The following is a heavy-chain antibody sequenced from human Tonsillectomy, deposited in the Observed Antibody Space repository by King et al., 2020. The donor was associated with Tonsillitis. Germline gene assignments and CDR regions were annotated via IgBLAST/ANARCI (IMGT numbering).Heavy chain of an antibody. CDR3: AKDKGADYYDTGRGAFDI. CDR2: ISSNKKYI. D-gene: IGHD3-22*01. Sequence: VQLVESGGGLVKPGGSLRLSSATSGFVFDNYDINWVRQAPGKGLEWVSSISSNKKYIYYADSVKGRFTISRDSAKGSVFLQMDSLRADDTAVYYCAKDKGADYYDTGRGAFDIWGQGTMVTVSS. CDR1: GFVFDNYD. J-gene: IGHJ3*02. V-gene: IGHV3-21*01.